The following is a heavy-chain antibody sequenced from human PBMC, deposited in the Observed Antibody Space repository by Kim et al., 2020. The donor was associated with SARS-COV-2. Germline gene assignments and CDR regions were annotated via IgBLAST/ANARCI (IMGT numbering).Heavy chain of an antibody. CDR3: ARSGVGATTYSFDD. V-gene: IGHV1-46*01. D-gene: IGHD1-26*01. J-gene: IGHJ4*02. Sequence: AQEFQGRVTTSRDTSTSTVYMELSSLRSEDTAVYYCARSGVGATTYSFDDWGQGTLVTVSS.